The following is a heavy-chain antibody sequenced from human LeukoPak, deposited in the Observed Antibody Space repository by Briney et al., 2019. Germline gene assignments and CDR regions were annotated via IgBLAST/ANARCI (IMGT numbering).Heavy chain of an antibody. CDR3: ARDQRCYDSSGPIYYYYYMDV. CDR2: INPSGGST. V-gene: IGHV1-46*01. CDR1: GYTFTSYY. J-gene: IGHJ6*03. D-gene: IGHD3-22*01. Sequence: ASVKVSCKASGYTFTSYYMHWVLQAPGQGLEWMGIINPSGGSTSYAQKFQGRVTMTRDTSTSTVYMELSSLRSEDTAVYYCARDQRCYDSSGPIYYYYYMDVWGKGTTVTVSS.